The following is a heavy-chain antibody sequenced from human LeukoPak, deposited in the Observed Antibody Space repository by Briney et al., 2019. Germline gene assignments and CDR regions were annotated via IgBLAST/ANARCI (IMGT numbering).Heavy chain of an antibody. Sequence: VASVKVSCKASGYTFTSYYMHWVRQAPGQGLEWMGIINPSGGSTSYAQKFQGRVTMTRDTSTSTVYMELSGLRSEDTAVCYCARETSNTAMLNWGQGTLVTVSS. J-gene: IGHJ4*02. CDR3: ARETSNTAMLN. CDR2: INPSGGST. D-gene: IGHD5-18*01. V-gene: IGHV1-46*03. CDR1: GYTFTSYY.